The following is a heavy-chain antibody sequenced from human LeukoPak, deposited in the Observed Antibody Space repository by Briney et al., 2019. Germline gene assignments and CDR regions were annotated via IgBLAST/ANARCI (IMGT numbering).Heavy chain of an antibody. Sequence: PSETLSLTCAVSGGSISSNSYYWGWIRQPPGKGLEWIGSIYYSGSTYYNPSLKSRVTISVDTSKNQFSLKLSSVTAADTAVYYCARDAFTYYDYVWGSYRYHGGAFDIWGQGTMVTVSS. J-gene: IGHJ3*02. D-gene: IGHD3-16*02. CDR2: IYYSGST. V-gene: IGHV4-39*07. CDR3: ARDAFTYYDYVWGSYRYHGGAFDI. CDR1: GGSISSNSYY.